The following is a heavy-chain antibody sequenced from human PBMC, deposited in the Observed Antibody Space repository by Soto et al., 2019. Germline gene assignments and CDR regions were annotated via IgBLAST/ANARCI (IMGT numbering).Heavy chain of an antibody. J-gene: IGHJ4*01. CDR1: GFTFSNAW. Sequence: GGSLRLSCAASGFTFSNAWMSWVRQAPGKGLEWVGRIKSKTDGGTTDYSAPVKGRFTISRDDSKNTLYLQMNSLKTEDTPVYYCTTDGYSGSYYFDYWGHGTLVTVSS. CDR2: IKSKTDGGTT. CDR3: TTDGYSGSYYFDY. V-gene: IGHV3-15*01. D-gene: IGHD1-26*01.